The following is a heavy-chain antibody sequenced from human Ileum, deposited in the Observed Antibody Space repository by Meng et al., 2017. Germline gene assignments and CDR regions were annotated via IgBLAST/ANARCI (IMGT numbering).Heavy chain of an antibody. CDR2: LNPKSGDV. Sequence: QVQLVQLGGEVKQPGASVKVSCKSPGYTFTNYYIHWVRQAPGQGLEWMGRLNPKSGDVNFAQIFQGRVTMTRDTSISTAYMDLHSLRSDDTALYYCVRDYLVGASTSTWDYWGQGTLVTVSS. CDR3: VRDYLVGASTSTWDY. V-gene: IGHV1-2*06. CDR1: GYTFTNYY. D-gene: IGHD1-26*01. J-gene: IGHJ4*02.